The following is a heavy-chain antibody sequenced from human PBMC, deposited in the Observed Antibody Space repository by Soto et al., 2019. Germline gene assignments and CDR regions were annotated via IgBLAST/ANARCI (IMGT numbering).Heavy chain of an antibody. CDR3: ATKSTCSSTSCPDDAFDI. J-gene: IGHJ3*02. D-gene: IGHD2-2*01. CDR2: ISAYNGNT. V-gene: IGHV1-18*01. Sequence: ASVKVSCKASGYTFTSYGISWVRQAPGQGLEWMGWISAYNGNTNYAQKLQGRVTMTTDTSTSTAYMELRSLRSDDTAVYYCATKSTCSSTSCPDDAFDIWGQGTMVTVSS. CDR1: GYTFTSYG.